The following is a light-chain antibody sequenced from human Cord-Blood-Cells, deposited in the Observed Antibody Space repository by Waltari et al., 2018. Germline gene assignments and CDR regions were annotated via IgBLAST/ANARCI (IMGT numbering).Light chain of an antibody. Sequence: QSALTQPASVSGSPGQSITISCTGTSSDVGRYNLVSWYQQHTGKAPKLMIYEGSKRPSGVSNRFSGSKSGNTASLTISGLQAEDEADYYCCSYAGSWVFGGGTKLTVL. CDR1: SSDVGRYNL. CDR3: CSYAGSWV. V-gene: IGLV2-23*01. CDR2: EGS. J-gene: IGLJ3*02.